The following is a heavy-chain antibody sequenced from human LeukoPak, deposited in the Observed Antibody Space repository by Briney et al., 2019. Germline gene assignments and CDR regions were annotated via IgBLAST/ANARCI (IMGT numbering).Heavy chain of an antibody. V-gene: IGHV3-23*01. D-gene: IGHD3-22*01. CDR3: AIKGLLQPNGNAFDI. CDR1: GFTFSSYA. Sequence: PGGSLRLSCAASGFTFSSYAMSWVRQAPGKGLEWVSAISGGGGSTYSADSVKGRFTISRDNSKNTLYLQMNSLRAEDTAVYYCAIKGLLQPNGNAFDIWGQGTMVTVSS. J-gene: IGHJ3*02. CDR2: ISGGGGST.